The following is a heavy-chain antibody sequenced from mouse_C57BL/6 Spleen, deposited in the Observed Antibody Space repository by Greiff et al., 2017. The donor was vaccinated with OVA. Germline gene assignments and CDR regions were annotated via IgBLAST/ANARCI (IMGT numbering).Heavy chain of an antibody. CDR2: INPYNGDT. Sequence: EVKLMESGPELVKPGDSVKISCKASGYSFTGYFMNWVMQSHGKSLEWIGRINPYNGDTFYNQKFKGKATLTVDKSSSTAHMELRSLTSEDSAVYYCAREGLRRGGAMDYWGQGTSVTVSS. CDR1: GYSFTGYF. D-gene: IGHD2-4*01. J-gene: IGHJ4*01. CDR3: AREGLRRGGAMDY. V-gene: IGHV1-20*01.